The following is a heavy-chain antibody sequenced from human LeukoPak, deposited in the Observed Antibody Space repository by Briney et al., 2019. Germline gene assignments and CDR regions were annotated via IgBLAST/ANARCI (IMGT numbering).Heavy chain of an antibody. CDR3: ASSRWLRFSAFDI. V-gene: IGHV4-39*07. Sequence: SETLSLTCTVSGGSISSSSHYWGWIRQPPGKGLEWIGSMYYRGSTYHNPSLKSRVTISVDTSKNQFSLKLSSVTAADTAVYYCASSRWLRFSAFDIWGQGTMVTVSS. D-gene: IGHD5-12*01. CDR2: MYYRGST. CDR1: GGSISSSSHY. J-gene: IGHJ3*02.